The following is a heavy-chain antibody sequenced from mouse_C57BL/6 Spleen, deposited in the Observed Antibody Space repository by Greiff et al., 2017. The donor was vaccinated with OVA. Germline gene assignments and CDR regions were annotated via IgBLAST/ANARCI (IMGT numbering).Heavy chain of an antibody. J-gene: IGHJ4*01. Sequence: SGPELVKPGASVKISCKASGYAFSSSWMNWVKQRPGKGLEWIGRIYPGDGDTNYNGKFKGKATLTADKSSSTAYMQLSSLTSEDSAVYFCARRYDYGNAMDYWGQGTSVTVSS. CDR3: ARRYDYGNAMDY. CDR1: GYAFSSSW. D-gene: IGHD2-4*01. V-gene: IGHV1-82*01. CDR2: IYPGDGDT.